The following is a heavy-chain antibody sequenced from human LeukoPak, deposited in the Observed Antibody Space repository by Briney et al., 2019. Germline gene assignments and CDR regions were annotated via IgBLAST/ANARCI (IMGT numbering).Heavy chain of an antibody. D-gene: IGHD5-24*01. Sequence: SETLSLTCTVSGGSISSGDYYWGWLRQPPGTGLEWLGYSYYSGSTYYNPALKSRVTISVDTSKNQFSLNLSSVTAADTAVYYCARGDGYTEDYWGQGTLVTVSS. J-gene: IGHJ4*02. CDR3: ARGDGYTEDY. CDR2: SYYSGST. V-gene: IGHV4-30-4*01. CDR1: GGSISSGDYY.